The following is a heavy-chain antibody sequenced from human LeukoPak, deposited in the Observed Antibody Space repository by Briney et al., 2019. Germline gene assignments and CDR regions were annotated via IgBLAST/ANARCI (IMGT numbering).Heavy chain of an antibody. J-gene: IGHJ4*02. V-gene: IGHV1-69*04. CDR3: ARVGRDSSGWTRYFDY. CDR1: GGTFSSYA. Sequence: GASVKVSCKASGGTFSSYAISWVRQAPGQGLEWMGRIIPILGIANYAQKFQGRVTITADKSTSTAYMGLSSLRSEDTAVYYCARVGRDSSGWTRYFDYWGQGTLVTVSS. CDR2: IIPILGIA. D-gene: IGHD6-19*01.